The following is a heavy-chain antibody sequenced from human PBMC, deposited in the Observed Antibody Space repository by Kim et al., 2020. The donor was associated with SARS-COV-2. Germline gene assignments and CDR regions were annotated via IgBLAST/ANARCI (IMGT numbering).Heavy chain of an antibody. D-gene: IGHD3-3*01. Sequence: GGSLRLSCAASGFTVSSNYMSWVRQAPGKGLEWVSVIYSGGSTYYADSVKGRFTISRDNSKNTLYLRMNSLRAEDTAVYYCARVVRLEWLSSDYYYGIEGSGQGTP. CDR3: ARVVRLEWLSSDYYYGIEG. V-gene: IGHV3-53*01. J-gene: IGHJ6*02. CDR1: GFTVSSNY. CDR2: IYSGGST.